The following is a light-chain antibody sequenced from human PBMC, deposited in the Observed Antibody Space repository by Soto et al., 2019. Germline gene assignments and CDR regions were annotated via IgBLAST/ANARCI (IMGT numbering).Light chain of an antibody. J-gene: IGKJ4*01. CDR1: QSISSN. CDR3: QQRSNWPPLT. CDR2: DAS. V-gene: IGKV3-11*01. Sequence: EIVLTQSPATLSLSPGERATLSCSASQSISSNLAWYQQKRGQAPRLLIYDASNRATGIPARFSGSGSGTDFTLTISSLEPEDFAVYYCQQRSNWPPLTFGGGTKVEIK.